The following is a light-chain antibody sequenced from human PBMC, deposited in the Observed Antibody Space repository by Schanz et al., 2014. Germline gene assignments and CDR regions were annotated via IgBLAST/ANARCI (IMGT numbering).Light chain of an antibody. J-gene: IGKJ1*01. CDR3: QQTYTTPQT. Sequence: DIQMTQSPSSLSASVGDGVTITCRASQTVKTYLNWYQQKPGKAPKLLIYAASSLQSGVPSRFSGSGSGTDFTLTISSLQPEDFATYYCQQTYTTPQTFGQGTKVEIK. CDR2: AAS. V-gene: IGKV1-39*01. CDR1: QTVKTY.